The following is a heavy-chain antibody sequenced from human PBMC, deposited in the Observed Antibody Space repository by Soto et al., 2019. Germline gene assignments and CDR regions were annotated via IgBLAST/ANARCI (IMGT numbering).Heavy chain of an antibody. V-gene: IGHV1-24*01. D-gene: IGHD3-10*01. Sequence: ASVKVSCKVSGYTLTELSMHWVRQAPGKGLEWMGGFDPEDGETIYAQKFQGRVTMNEDTTTDTAYMELSSLRSVDTAVYYFATAAPWVSGSYYNFPWYFDYWGQGTLVTVSS. CDR3: ATAAPWVSGSYYNFPWYFDY. J-gene: IGHJ4*02. CDR2: FDPEDGET. CDR1: GYTLTELS.